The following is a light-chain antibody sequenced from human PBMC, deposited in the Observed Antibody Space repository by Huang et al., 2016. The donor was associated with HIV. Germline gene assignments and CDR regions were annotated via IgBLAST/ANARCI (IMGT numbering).Light chain of an antibody. V-gene: IGKV2-28*01. J-gene: IGKJ2*01. CDR3: MQALQTPYT. CDR2: LAS. Sequence: DIVMTQSPLSLPVTPGEPASISCRSIQSLLHESGHNYLDWYLQKPGQSPQLLIYLASTRASGVPDRFTGSGSGTDFTLRINKVEAQDVGVYFCMQALQTPYTFGRGTKLEI. CDR1: QSLLHESGHNY.